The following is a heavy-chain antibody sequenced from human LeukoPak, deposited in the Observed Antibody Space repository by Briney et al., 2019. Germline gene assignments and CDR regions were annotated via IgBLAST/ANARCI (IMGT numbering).Heavy chain of an antibody. CDR3: ATTRAAPAIFCFDP. D-gene: IGHD3-9*01. V-gene: IGHV4-31*03. J-gene: IGHJ5*02. CDR1: GGSISSGGYY. Sequence: SETLSLTCTVSGGSISSGGYYWSWIRQHPGKGLEWIGYIHYSGSIYYNPSLKSRVTISVDTSQNQFSLTLSSVTAADTAMYYCATTRAAPAIFCFDPWGQGTMVTVSS. CDR2: IHYSGSI.